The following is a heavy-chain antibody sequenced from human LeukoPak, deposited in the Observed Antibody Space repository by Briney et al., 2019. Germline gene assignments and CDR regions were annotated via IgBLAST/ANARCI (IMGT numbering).Heavy chain of an antibody. V-gene: IGHV3-23*01. CDR2: ISGTGNRT. D-gene: IGHD2-15*01. Sequence: GGSLRLSCAASGFTFSSYAMGWVRQAPGKGLEWVSAISGTGNRTYYADSVKGRFTISRDNSKNTLYLQMNSLRAEDTAVYYCAKWGCSGGSCYLFDYWGQGTLVTVSS. J-gene: IGHJ4*02. CDR3: AKWGCSGGSCYLFDY. CDR1: GFTFSSYA.